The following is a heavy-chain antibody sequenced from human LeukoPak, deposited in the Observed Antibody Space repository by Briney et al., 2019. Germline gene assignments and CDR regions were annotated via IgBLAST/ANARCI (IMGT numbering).Heavy chain of an antibody. CDR1: GYTFTHYG. J-gene: IGHJ3*02. CDR2: ISAYNGDT. CDR3: ARSLLVVPDASGEHDAFDM. D-gene: IGHD2-8*02. V-gene: IGHV1-18*01. Sequence: GASVKVSCKTFGYTFTHYGISWVRQAPGQGLEWVGWISAYNGDTKYAQNFQDKVTMTTDTSTSTAYMELRSLTSDDTAVYYCARSLLVVPDASGEHDAFDMWGQGTMVTVSS.